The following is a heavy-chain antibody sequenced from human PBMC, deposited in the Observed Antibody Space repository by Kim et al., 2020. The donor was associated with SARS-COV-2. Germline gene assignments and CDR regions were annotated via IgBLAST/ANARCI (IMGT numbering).Heavy chain of an antibody. Sequence: VKGRFTSSRDNSKNTRYLQMNSLRAEDTAVYYCARDSGSSSSSNYYGMDVWGQGTTVTVSS. CDR3: ARDSGSSSSSNYYGMDV. V-gene: IGHV3-53*01. D-gene: IGHD6-6*01. J-gene: IGHJ6*02.